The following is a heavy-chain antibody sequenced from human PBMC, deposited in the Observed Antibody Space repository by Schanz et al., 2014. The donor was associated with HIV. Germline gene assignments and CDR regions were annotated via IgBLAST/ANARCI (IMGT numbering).Heavy chain of an antibody. D-gene: IGHD3-9*01. CDR1: GYTFTGYF. J-gene: IGHJ4*02. CDR2: INPKSGDT. V-gene: IGHV1-2*02. CDR3: ARDLDDVLARFDY. Sequence: QVQLVQSGAEVKKPGSSVKVSCRASGYTFTGYFVHWVRQAPGQGLQWMGWINPKSGDTSYAQKFQGRVPMTRDTSISTAYMSLSRLRSDDTAVYFCARDLDDVLARFDYWGQGTLVTVSS.